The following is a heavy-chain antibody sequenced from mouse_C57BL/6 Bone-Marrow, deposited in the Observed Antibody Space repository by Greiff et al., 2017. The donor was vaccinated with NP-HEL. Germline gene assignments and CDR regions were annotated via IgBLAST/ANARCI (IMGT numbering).Heavy chain of an antibody. CDR1: GYTFTSYG. CDR3: ARGGAAVVAFDY. J-gene: IGHJ2*01. Sequence: VQLQQSGAELARPGASVKLSCKASGYTFTSYGISWVKQRTGQGLEWIGEIYPRSGNTYYNEKFKGKATLTADKSSSTAYMELRSLTSEDSAVYFCARGGAAVVAFDYGGQGTTLTVSS. CDR2: IYPRSGNT. V-gene: IGHV1-81*01. D-gene: IGHD1-1*01.